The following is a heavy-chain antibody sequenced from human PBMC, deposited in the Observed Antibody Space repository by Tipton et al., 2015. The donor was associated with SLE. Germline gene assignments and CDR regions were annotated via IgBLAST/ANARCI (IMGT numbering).Heavy chain of an antibody. CDR3: AKDGGQQLVT. V-gene: IGHV3-7*01. Sequence: GSLRLSCEASGFTFSSYAMNWVRQAPGKGLEWVANIKQDGSEKYYVDSLKGRFTISRDNSKNTMYLQMNSLRAEDTAVYYCAKDGGQQLVTWGQGTLVNVSS. CDR2: IKQDGSEK. D-gene: IGHD6-13*01. CDR1: GFTFSSYA. J-gene: IGHJ5*02.